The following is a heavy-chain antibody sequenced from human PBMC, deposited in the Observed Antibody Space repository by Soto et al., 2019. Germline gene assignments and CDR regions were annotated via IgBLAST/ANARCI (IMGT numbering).Heavy chain of an antibody. V-gene: IGHV3-33*01. D-gene: IGHD6-19*01. CDR1: GFTLISYS. CDR3: ARDGADTYLPDY. CDR2: IWYDGSNI. J-gene: IGHJ4*02. Sequence: QVQLVESGGGVVQPGTSLRLSCAASGFTLISYSMHWVRQAPGKGLEWVAVIWYDGSNINYEDSVKGRFTISRDNSKNTLYLQMNSLRVEDTAVYYCARDGADTYLPDYWGQGTLVTVSS.